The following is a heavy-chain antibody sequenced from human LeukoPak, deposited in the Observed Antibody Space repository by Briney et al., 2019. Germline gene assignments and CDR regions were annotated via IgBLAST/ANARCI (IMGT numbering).Heavy chain of an antibody. V-gene: IGHV1-2*02. CDR1: GYTFTGYY. CDR2: INSNSGGT. CDR3: ARVQGYNEVYYFDY. Sequence: ASVEVSCKASGYTFTGYYIHWVRQAPGQGLEWMGWINSNSGGTNYAQKFQGRVTMTRDTSISTAYMELSRLRSDDTAVYYCARVQGYNEVYYFDYWGQGTLVTVSS. J-gene: IGHJ4*02. D-gene: IGHD5-24*01.